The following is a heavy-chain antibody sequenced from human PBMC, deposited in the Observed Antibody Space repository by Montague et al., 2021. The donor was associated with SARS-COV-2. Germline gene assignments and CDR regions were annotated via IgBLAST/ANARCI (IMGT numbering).Heavy chain of an antibody. J-gene: IGHJ4*02. CDR3: ARGRQWLVLGQVDY. Sequence: FLRLSCSASGFTFSSHPMHWVRQAPGNGLEWVAVISFDGSSKYYXDSIKGRLTISRDNSKNTLFLQMNSLRVEDTAVYYCARGRQWLVLGQVDYWGQGTLVTVSS. CDR1: GFTFSSHP. CDR2: ISFDGSSK. V-gene: IGHV3-30*04. D-gene: IGHD3-22*01.